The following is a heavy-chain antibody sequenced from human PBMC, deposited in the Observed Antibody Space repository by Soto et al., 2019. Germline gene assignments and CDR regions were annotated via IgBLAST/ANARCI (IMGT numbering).Heavy chain of an antibody. J-gene: IGHJ4*02. CDR1: GYTFTSYD. CDR3: ARGPRNWGVDY. Sequence: QVQLVQSGAEVKKPGASVKVSCKAAGYTFTSYDINWVRQATGQDFEWMGWMNPNSDNTAYAQKFQGRVTMTRDTSKSTAFMELSSLTSEDTAVYYCARGPRNWGVDYWGQGTLVTVSS. CDR2: MNPNSDNT. V-gene: IGHV1-8*01. D-gene: IGHD7-27*01.